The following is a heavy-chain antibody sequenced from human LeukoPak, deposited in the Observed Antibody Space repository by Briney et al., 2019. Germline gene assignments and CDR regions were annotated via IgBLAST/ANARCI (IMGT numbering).Heavy chain of an antibody. J-gene: IGHJ4*02. CDR1: GFTFSSYS. CDR2: INIRSDYI. Sequence: GGSLRLSCAASGFTFSSYSMNWVRQAPGKGLEWVSSINIRSDYIYYADSVTGRFTISRDNSQNTLFLQMSSLTAEDTAMYYCARELGGGGLHYFDYWGRGTLVTVSS. CDR3: ARELGGGGLHYFDY. D-gene: IGHD3-16*01. V-gene: IGHV3-21*04.